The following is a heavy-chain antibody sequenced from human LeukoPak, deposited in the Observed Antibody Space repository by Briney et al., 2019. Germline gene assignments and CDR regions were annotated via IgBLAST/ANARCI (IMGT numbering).Heavy chain of an antibody. CDR1: GGSISSGSYY. D-gene: IGHD1-26*01. J-gene: IGHJ4*02. CDR3: ARDNPVGATDY. CDR2: IYTSGST. Sequence: SETLSLTCTVSGGSISSGSYYWSWIRQPAGKGLEWIGRIYTSGSTNYNPSLKSRVTISVDTSKNQFSLKLSSVTAADTAVYYCARDNPVGATDYWGQGTLVTVSS. V-gene: IGHV4-61*02.